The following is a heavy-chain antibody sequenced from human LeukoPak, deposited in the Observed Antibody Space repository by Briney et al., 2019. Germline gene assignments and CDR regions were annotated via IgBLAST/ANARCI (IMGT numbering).Heavy chain of an antibody. V-gene: IGHV1-69*06. CDR3: ARRNPIVDDAFDI. Sequence: ASVKVSCKASGGTFSSYAISWVRQAPGQGLEWMGGIIPIFGTANYAQKFQGRVTITADKSTSTAYMELSSLRSEDTAVYYCARRNPIVDDAFDIWGQGTMVTVSS. CDR1: GGTFSSYA. J-gene: IGHJ3*02. D-gene: IGHD3-16*02. CDR2: IIPIFGTA.